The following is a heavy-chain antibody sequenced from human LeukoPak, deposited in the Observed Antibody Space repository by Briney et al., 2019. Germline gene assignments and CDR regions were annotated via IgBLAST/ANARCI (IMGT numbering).Heavy chain of an antibody. Sequence: GGSLRLSCAASGFTFSGSAMHWVRQASGKGLEWVGRIRTKANSYATTCAASVKGRLTISRDDSKNTAYLQMNSLKTEDTAVYYCTRRHCSGGSCYSDYWGQGTLVTVSS. V-gene: IGHV3-73*01. CDR1: GFTFSGSA. CDR2: IRTKANSYAT. CDR3: TRRHCSGGSCYSDY. D-gene: IGHD2-15*01. J-gene: IGHJ4*02.